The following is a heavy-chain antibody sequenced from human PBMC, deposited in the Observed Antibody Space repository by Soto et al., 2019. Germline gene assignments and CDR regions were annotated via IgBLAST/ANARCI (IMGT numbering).Heavy chain of an antibody. CDR1: GYTFTSYG. J-gene: IGHJ4*02. V-gene: IGHV1-18*01. CDR2: ISAYNGNT. D-gene: IGHD2-21*02. Sequence: ASVKVSCKASGYTFTSYGISWVRQAPGQGLEWMGWISAYNGNTNYAQKLQGRVTMTTDTSTSTAYMELRSLRSDDTAVYYCACIDCGGDRYIFDVWGQGTLVTVSS. CDR3: ACIDCGGDRYIFDV.